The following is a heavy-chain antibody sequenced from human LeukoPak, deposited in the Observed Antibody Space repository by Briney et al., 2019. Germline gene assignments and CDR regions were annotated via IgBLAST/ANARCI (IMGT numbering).Heavy chain of an antibody. V-gene: IGHV3-11*01. J-gene: IGHJ4*02. CDR3: ARDSGAYYDSSGSSNFDY. Sequence: GGSLRLSCAASGFTFSDYYMSWIRQAPGKGLEWVSYISSSGSTIYYADSVKGRFTISRDNAKNSLYLQMNSLRVEDTAVYYCARDSGAYYDSSGSSNFDYWGQGTLVTVSS. D-gene: IGHD3-22*01. CDR2: ISSSGSTI. CDR1: GFTFSDYY.